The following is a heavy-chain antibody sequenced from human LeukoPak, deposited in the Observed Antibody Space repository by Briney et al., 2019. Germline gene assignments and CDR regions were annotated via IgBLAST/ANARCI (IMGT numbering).Heavy chain of an antibody. J-gene: IGHJ4*02. CDR2: TYYRSKWYN. CDR1: GDSVSSNIAT. Sequence: SQTLSLTCAIYGDSVSSNIATWNWIRQSPSRGLEWLGRTYYRSKWYNDYAVSVKSRITINSDTTNNQFSLHLNSVTPEDTAVYYCANYSSGWLGRWGQGTLVIVSS. D-gene: IGHD6-19*01. CDR3: ANYSSGWLGR. V-gene: IGHV6-1*01.